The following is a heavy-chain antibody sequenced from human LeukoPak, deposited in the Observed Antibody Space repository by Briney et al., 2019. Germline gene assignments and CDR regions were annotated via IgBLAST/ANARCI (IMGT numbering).Heavy chain of an antibody. J-gene: IGHJ4*02. CDR3: ARSYGSGSYYIG. D-gene: IGHD3-10*01. Sequence: PSETLSLTCTVSGGSISTYDWSWIRQPPGKGLEWIGYIYYSGSTNYNPSLKSRVTISVDTSKNQFSLKLSSVTAADTAVYYCARSYGSGSYYIGWGQGTLVTVSS. CDR1: GGSISTYD. CDR2: IYYSGST. V-gene: IGHV4-59*01.